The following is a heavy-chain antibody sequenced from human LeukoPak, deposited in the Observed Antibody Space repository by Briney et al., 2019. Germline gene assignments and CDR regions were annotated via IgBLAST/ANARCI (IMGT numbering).Heavy chain of an antibody. V-gene: IGHV3-7*01. CDR1: GFTFSSYS. D-gene: IGHD1-1*01. CDR2: MKHDGSEQ. CDR3: ARHNWYQFDY. Sequence: GGSLRLSCTASGFTFSSYSMTWVRQAPGKGLEWVANMKHDGSEQYYVDSVRGRVTISRDNAKNSVHLQMNNLRVEDTAVYFCARHNWYQFDYWGQGTLVTASS. J-gene: IGHJ4*02.